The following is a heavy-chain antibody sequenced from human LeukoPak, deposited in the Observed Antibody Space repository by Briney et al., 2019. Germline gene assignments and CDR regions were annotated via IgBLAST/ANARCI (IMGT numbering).Heavy chain of an antibody. CDR1: GYTFTGYY. CDR3: ARDGRAYYDILTGYYHFDY. CDR2: INPSSGGT. J-gene: IGHJ4*02. D-gene: IGHD3-9*01. V-gene: IGHV1-2*04. Sequence: GASVKVSCKASGYTFTGYYMHWVRQAPGQGLEWMGWINPSSGGTNYAQKFQGWVTMTRDTSISTAYMEMNRLRSDDTAVYYCARDGRAYYDILTGYYHFDYWGQGNLVTVSS.